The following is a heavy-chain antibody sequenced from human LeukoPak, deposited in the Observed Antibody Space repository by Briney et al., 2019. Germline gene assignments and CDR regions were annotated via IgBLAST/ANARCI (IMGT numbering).Heavy chain of an antibody. CDR2: ISVGGAGT. CDR1: GFTFSSYA. J-gene: IGHJ4*02. D-gene: IGHD6-13*01. V-gene: IGHV3-23*01. Sequence: PGGSLRLSCAASGFTFSSYAMSWLRQAPGKGLEWVSVISVGGAGTHYADSVKGRFTIPRDNSENTLYLQMNSLRAEDTAVYYCVKGFRAEDYWGQGTLVTVAS. CDR3: VKGFRAEDY.